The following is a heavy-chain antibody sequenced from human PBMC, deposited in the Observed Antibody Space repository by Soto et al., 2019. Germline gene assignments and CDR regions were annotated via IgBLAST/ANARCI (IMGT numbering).Heavy chain of an antibody. CDR3: ARDTPHRTSHLTIDY. CDR2: ISSSSSYI. CDR1: GFTFSSYS. D-gene: IGHD2-2*01. V-gene: IGHV3-21*01. Sequence: PGGSLRLSCAASGFTFSSYSMNWVRQAPGKGLEWVSSISSSSSYIYYADSVKGRFTISRDNAKNSLYLQMNSLRAEDTAVYYCARDTPHRTSHLTIDYWGQGTLVTVSS. J-gene: IGHJ4*02.